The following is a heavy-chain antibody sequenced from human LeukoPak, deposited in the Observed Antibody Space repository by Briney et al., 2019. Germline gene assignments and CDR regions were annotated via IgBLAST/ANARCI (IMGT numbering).Heavy chain of an antibody. D-gene: IGHD2-21*01. J-gene: IGHJ4*02. CDR1: RFIVSTNY. CDR2: ISDSGNT. CDR3: AKAPVTTCRGAYCYPFDY. Sequence: GGSLRFSCAASRFIVSTNYMTWVRQAPGKGLEWVSAISDSGNTYHADAVKGQFTISRDSSKNTLFLQMNRLRPEDAAVYYCAKAPVTTCRGAYCYPFDYWGQGTLVTVSS. V-gene: IGHV3-53*01.